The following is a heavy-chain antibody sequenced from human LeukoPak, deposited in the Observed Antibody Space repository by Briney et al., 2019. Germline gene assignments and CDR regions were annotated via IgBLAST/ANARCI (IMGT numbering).Heavy chain of an antibody. CDR2: IYYSGGT. CDR3: AREVAGTSDY. V-gene: IGHV4-39*07. Sequence: PSETLSLTCTVSGGSISSSSYYWGWIRQPPGKGLEWIGSIYYSGGTYYSPSLKSRVTISVDTSKNQFSLKLSSVTAADTAVYYCAREVAGTSDYWGQGTLVTVSS. J-gene: IGHJ4*02. D-gene: IGHD6-19*01. CDR1: GGSISSSSYY.